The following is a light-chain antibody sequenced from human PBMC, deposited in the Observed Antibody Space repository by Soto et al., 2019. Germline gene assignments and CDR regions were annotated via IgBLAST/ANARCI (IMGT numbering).Light chain of an antibody. V-gene: IGKV3-11*01. CDR1: QSVSSS. Sequence: EIVLTQSPATLSLSPGETATLSCRASQSVSSSLAWYQQKPGQTPRLLIYDASNRATGIPARFSGSGSGTDVTLTVSSLEPEDSAVYYCQQRSSWPLTFGGGTKVEIK. J-gene: IGKJ4*01. CDR2: DAS. CDR3: QQRSSWPLT.